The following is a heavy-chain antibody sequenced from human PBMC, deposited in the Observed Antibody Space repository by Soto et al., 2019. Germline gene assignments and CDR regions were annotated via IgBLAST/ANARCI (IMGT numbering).Heavy chain of an antibody. CDR2: IVVGSGNT. Sequence: SVKVSCKASGFTFTSSAVQWVRQARGQRLEWIGWIVVGSGNTNYAQKFQERVTITRDMSTSTAYMELSSLRSEDTAVYYCAARRLRYFDWLSNMHYDYWGQGTLVTVSS. CDR1: GFTFTSSA. CDR3: AARRLRYFDWLSNMHYDY. V-gene: IGHV1-58*01. D-gene: IGHD3-9*01. J-gene: IGHJ4*02.